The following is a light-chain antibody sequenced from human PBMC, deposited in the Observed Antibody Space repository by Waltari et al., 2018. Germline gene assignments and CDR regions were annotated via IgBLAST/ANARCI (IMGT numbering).Light chain of an antibody. J-gene: IGLJ1*01. CDR2: DVT. V-gene: IGLV2-14*03. CDR3: CSHTSTSTLV. CDR1: SSDVGAYDY. Sequence: QSALTQPASVSGSPGQSITISCIGSSSDVGAYDYVSWYQQYPGKALRLMIYDVTSRPSGVSYRFSGSESGNSASLTISGLQAEDEADYYCCSHTSTSTLVFGTGTKVTVL.